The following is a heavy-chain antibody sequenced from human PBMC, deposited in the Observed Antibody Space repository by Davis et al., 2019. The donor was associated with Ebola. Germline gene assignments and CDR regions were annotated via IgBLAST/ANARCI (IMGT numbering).Heavy chain of an antibody. V-gene: IGHV3-7*03. CDR2: IKQDGSEK. D-gene: IGHD1-26*01. CDR3: AKQRGVGAIDYDY. CDR1: GFTFSTYA. Sequence: GESLKISCAASGFTFSTYAMGWVCQAPGKGLEWVANIKQDGSEKYYVDSVKGRFTTFRDNPKNTLYLQMNSLRADDTAVYYCAKQRGVGAIDYDYWGRGTVVTVSS. J-gene: IGHJ4*02.